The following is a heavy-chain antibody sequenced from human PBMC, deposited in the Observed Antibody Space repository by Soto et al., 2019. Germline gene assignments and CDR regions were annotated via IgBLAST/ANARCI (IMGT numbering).Heavy chain of an antibody. D-gene: IGHD5-18*01. CDR2: IYHTGGT. V-gene: IGHV4-4*02. Sequence: QVQLQESGPGLVKPSGTLSLTCAVSGGSISSSNWWIWVRQPPGKGLEWVGEIYHTGGTNYNPSLKIRVIVSVDKSKNQFSLTFTSVTAADTAVYYCARGYIYGTGLDYWGHGTLVTVSS. CDR1: GGSISSSNW. CDR3: ARGYIYGTGLDY. J-gene: IGHJ4*01.